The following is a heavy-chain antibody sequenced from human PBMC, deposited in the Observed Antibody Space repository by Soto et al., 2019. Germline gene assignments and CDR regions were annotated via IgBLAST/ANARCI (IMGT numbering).Heavy chain of an antibody. D-gene: IGHD1-26*01. CDR1: GFTFSTFA. CDR3: AKRRTGSHSRGADY. J-gene: IGHJ4*02. CDR2: ITGGGDST. Sequence: EVQLLESGGGLVQPGGSLRLSCAASGFTFSTFAMNWVRQAPGKGLEWVSTITGGGDSTYYADSVKGRFTISRDNSKNTLYLQMDSLRGEDTAVYYCAKRRTGSHSRGADYWGQGTLVTVSS. V-gene: IGHV3-23*01.